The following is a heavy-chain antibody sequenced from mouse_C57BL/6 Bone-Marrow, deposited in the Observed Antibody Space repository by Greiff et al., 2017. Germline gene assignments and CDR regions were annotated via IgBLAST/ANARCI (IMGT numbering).Heavy chain of an antibody. D-gene: IGHD2-1*01. Sequence: VKLQASDAELVKPGASVKISCKVSGYTFTDHTIHWMKQRPEQGLERIGYIYPRDGSTKYNEKFKGKATLTAAKSSSTAYMQLNSLTSEDSAVYFCARSLYVNGFAYWGQGTLVTVSA. CDR2: IYPRDGST. V-gene: IGHV1-78*01. J-gene: IGHJ3*01. CDR1: GYTFTDHT. CDR3: ARSLYVNGFAY.